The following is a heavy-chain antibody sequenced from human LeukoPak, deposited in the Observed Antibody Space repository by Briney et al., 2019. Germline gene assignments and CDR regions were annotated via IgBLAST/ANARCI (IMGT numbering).Heavy chain of an antibody. J-gene: IGHJ4*02. D-gene: IGHD2/OR15-2a*01. Sequence: TGGSLRLSCAASGFTFSSYSMNWVRQAPGKGLEWVSYISSGSNIIYYADSVKGRFPISRDHAKNSLYLQMNSLRDEDTAVYYCASDRIYWGQGTLVTVSS. CDR1: GFTFSSYS. CDR3: ASDRIY. CDR2: ISSGSNII. V-gene: IGHV3-48*02.